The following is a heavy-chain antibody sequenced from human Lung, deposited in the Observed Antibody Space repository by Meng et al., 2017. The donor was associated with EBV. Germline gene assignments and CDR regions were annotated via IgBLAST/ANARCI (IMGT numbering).Heavy chain of an antibody. D-gene: IGHD3-9*01. CDR1: GFTFSSYA. Sequence: EVQLLESGGGLVQPGGSLSLACAASGFTFSSYAMSWVRQAPGKGLEWVSAISGSGGSTYYADSVKGRFTISRDNSKNTLYLQMNSLRAEDTAVYYCAKGIYGVRHVYFDWGQGTLVTVSS. CDR3: AKGIYGVRHVYFD. V-gene: IGHV3-23*01. CDR2: ISGSGGST. J-gene: IGHJ4*02.